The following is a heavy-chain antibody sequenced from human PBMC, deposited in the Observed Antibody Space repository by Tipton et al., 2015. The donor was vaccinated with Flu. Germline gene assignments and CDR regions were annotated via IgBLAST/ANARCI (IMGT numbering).Heavy chain of an antibody. CDR1: GFTFSSSW. CDR2: INEDGSDK. V-gene: IGHV3-7*01. CDR3: AKWMGRDC. J-gene: IGHJ4*02. D-gene: IGHD2-2*03. Sequence: SLRLSCSVSGFTFSSSWMSWVRQAPGKGLEWVANINEDGSDKYYVDSVKGRFIISKDYAKNSLYLQMNSLSAEDTAVYYCAKWMGRDCWGQGTLVTVSS.